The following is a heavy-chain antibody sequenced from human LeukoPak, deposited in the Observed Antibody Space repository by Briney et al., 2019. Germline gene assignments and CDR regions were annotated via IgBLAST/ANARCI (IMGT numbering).Heavy chain of an antibody. Sequence: GGSLRLSCAASGFTFSSYGMHWVRQAPGKGLEWVAVISYDGSNKYYADSVKGRFTISRDNSKNTLYLQMNSLRAEDTAVYYCARPYYSGGSCYAHYYYYGMDVWGQGTTVTVSS. D-gene: IGHD2-15*01. CDR1: GFTFSSYG. J-gene: IGHJ6*02. V-gene: IGHV3-30*03. CDR3: ARPYYSGGSCYAHYYYYGMDV. CDR2: ISYDGSNK.